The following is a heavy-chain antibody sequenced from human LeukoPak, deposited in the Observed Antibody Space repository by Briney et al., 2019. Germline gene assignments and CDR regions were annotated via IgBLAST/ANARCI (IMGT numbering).Heavy chain of an antibody. J-gene: IGHJ3*02. D-gene: IGHD3-3*01. CDR2: IYPGDSGT. V-gene: IGHV5-51*01. CDR1: GYTFTSYW. CDR3: ARRVSIFGVADAFDI. Sequence: GESLKISCKGSGYTFTSYWIGWVRQMPGKGLEWMGIIYPGDSGTRYRPSFQGQVTISADKSISTAYLQWSSLKASDTAMYYCARRVSIFGVADAFDIWGQGTMVTVSS.